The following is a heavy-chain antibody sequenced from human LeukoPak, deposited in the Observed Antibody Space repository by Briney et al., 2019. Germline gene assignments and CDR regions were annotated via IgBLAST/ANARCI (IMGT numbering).Heavy chain of an antibody. Sequence: SGGSLRLSCAASGFTLSSYAMHWVRQAPGKGLEWVAVISYDGGNKYYADSVKGRFSISRDNSKSTLYLQMNSLRPEDTAVYYCARRSSGWYGDYWGQGTLVTVSS. CDR1: GFTLSSYA. V-gene: IGHV3-30-3*01. CDR2: ISYDGGNK. D-gene: IGHD6-19*01. J-gene: IGHJ4*02. CDR3: ARRSSGWYGDY.